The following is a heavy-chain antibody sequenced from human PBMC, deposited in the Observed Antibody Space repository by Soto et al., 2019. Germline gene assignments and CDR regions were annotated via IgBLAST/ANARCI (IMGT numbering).Heavy chain of an antibody. CDR1: GGSISSGGYY. CDR2: IYYSGST. V-gene: IGHV4-31*03. D-gene: IGHD4-17*01. CDR3: ARVGMTTVTDAFDI. J-gene: IGHJ3*02. Sequence: QVQLQESGPGLVKPSQTLSLTCTVSGGSISSGGYYWSWIRQHPGKGLEWIGYIYYSGSTYYNPSLKSRVAISVDTSKNQFSLKLSSVTAADTAVYYCARVGMTTVTDAFDIWGQGTMVTVSS.